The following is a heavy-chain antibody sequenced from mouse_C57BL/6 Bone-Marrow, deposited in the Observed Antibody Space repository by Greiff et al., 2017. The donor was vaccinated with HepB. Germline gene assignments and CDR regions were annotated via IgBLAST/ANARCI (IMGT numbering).Heavy chain of an antibody. CDR1: GYAFSSSR. V-gene: IGHV1-82*01. D-gene: IGHD3-2*02. Sequence: VKLMESGPELVKPGASVKISCKASGYAFSSSRMNWVKQRPGKGLEWIGRIYPGDGDTNYNGKFKGKATLTADKSSSTAYMQLSSLTSEDSAVYFCARYSSGYQYYFDYWGQGTTLTVSS. J-gene: IGHJ2*01. CDR2: IYPGDGDT. CDR3: ARYSSGYQYYFDY.